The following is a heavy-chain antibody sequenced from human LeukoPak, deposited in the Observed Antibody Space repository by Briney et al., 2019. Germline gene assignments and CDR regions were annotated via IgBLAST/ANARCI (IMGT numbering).Heavy chain of an antibody. J-gene: IGHJ5*02. V-gene: IGHV4-34*01. CDR3: ARVDIAAAGT. Sequence: PSETLSLTCAVYGESFSGYYWSWIRQPPGKGLEWIGGINHSGSTNYNPSLKSRVTISVDTSKNQFSLKLSSVTAADTAVYYCARVDIAAAGTWGQGTLVTVSS. CDR2: INHSGST. D-gene: IGHD6-13*01. CDR1: GESFSGYY.